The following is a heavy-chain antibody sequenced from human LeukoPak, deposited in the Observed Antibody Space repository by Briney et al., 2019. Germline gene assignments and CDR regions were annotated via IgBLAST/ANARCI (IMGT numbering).Heavy chain of an antibody. CDR2: IRNDGSNK. V-gene: IGHV3-30*02. CDR1: GFTFSSNG. D-gene: IGHD6-6*01. CDR3: ARDGIAARQSGWFDP. Sequence: GGSLRLSCVASGFTFSSNGMHWVRQAPGKGLEWVAFIRNDGSNKYYVDSVKGRFTIYRDNSKNTLYLQMNSLRAEDTAVYYCARDGIAARQSGWFDPWGQGTLVTVSS. J-gene: IGHJ5*02.